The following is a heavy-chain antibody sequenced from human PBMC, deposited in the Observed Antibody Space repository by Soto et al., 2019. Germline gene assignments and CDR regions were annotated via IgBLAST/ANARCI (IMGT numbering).Heavy chain of an antibody. CDR1: GFSLANYP. D-gene: IGHD6-19*01. V-gene: IGHV3-48*02. CDR2: SSPRGDTI. CDR3: AKGPHTNVGWPYYFES. J-gene: IGHJ4*02. Sequence: WGSLRLACVASGFSLANYPINWVRKTPGKGLEWISYSSPRGDTIYYADSVEGRFTISRDNARNSLSLHMSSLRDEDSALYYCAKGPHTNVGWPYYFESWGQGVPVTVSS.